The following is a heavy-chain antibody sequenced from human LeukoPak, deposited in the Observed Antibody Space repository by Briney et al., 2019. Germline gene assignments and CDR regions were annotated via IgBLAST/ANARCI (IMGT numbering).Heavy chain of an antibody. CDR3: ARVYYDSSGYPDYYYYGTDV. CDR1: GGSISSYY. CDR2: IYYSGST. Sequence: PSETLSLTCTVSGGSISSYYWSWIRQPPGKGLEWIGYIYYSGSTNYNPSLKSRVTISVDTSKNQFSLKLSSVTAADPAVYYCARVYYDSSGYPDYYYYGTDVWGQGTTVTVSS. J-gene: IGHJ6*02. D-gene: IGHD3-22*01. V-gene: IGHV4-59*01.